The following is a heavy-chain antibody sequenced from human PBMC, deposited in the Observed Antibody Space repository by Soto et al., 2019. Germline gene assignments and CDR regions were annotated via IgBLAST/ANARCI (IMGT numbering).Heavy chain of an antibody. CDR1: GGSFSGYY. V-gene: IGHV4-34*01. CDR2: INHSGST. J-gene: IGHJ5*02. Sequence: LETLSLTCAVYGGSFSGYYWSWIRQPPGKGLEWIGEINHSGSTNYNPSLKSRVTISVDTSKNQFSLKLSSVTAADTAVYYCARDPYDFWSGYSKFDPWGQGTLVTVSS. D-gene: IGHD3-3*01. CDR3: ARDPYDFWSGYSKFDP.